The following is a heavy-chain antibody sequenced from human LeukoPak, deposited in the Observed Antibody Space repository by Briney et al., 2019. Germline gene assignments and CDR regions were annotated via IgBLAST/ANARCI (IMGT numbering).Heavy chain of an antibody. D-gene: IGHD3-10*01. Sequence: PSGTLSLTCTVSGGSISSYYWSWIRQPPGKGLEWIGYIYYSGSTNYNPSLKSRVTISVDTSKNQFSLKLSSVTAADTAVYYCARETRGVNDYWGQGTLVTVSS. CDR2: IYYSGST. V-gene: IGHV4-59*01. CDR3: ARETRGVNDY. CDR1: GGSISSYY. J-gene: IGHJ4*02.